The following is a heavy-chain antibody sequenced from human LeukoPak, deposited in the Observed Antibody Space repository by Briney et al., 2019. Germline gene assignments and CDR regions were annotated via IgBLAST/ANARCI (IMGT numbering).Heavy chain of an antibody. CDR3: AKGAAIGHYYYMDV. Sequence: PGGSLRLSCAASGFIFDDYTMYWVRQRPGKGLEWVSTISWNGDKTYYGDSVMGRFTISRDNSINSLFPQMNSLTNEDTALYYCAKGAAIGHYYYMDVWGRGTAVTVS. CDR2: ISWNGDKT. CDR1: GFIFDDYT. J-gene: IGHJ6*03. D-gene: IGHD6-25*01. V-gene: IGHV3-43*01.